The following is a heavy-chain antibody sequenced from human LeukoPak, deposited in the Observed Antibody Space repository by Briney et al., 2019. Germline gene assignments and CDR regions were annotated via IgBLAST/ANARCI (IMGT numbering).Heavy chain of an antibody. D-gene: IGHD2-15*01. V-gene: IGHV2-5*02. CDR1: VFSLSTSGVG. J-gene: IGHJ4*02. CDR3: AHRQYGYCSGGSCYVDY. CDR2: IYWDDDK. Sequence: SGPTLVNPTQTLTLTRAFSVFSLSTSGVGVGWIRQPPGKALEWLALIYWDDDKRYSPSLKSRLTITKDTSKNQVVLTMTNMDPVDTATYYCAHRQYGYCSGGSCYVDYLGQGTLVTVSS.